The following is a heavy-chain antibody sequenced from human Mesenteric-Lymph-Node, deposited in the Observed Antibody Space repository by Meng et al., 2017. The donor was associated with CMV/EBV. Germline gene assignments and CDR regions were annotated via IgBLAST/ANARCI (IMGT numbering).Heavy chain of an antibody. CDR3: ARGLRGSGDY. Sequence: ASVKVSCKASGYTFTGYYMHWVRQAPGQGLEWMGWMNPNSGNTGYAQKFQGRVTMTRNTSISTAYMELSSLRSEDTAVYYCARGLRGSGDYWGQGTLVTVSS. D-gene: IGHD1-26*01. V-gene: IGHV1-8*02. CDR2: MNPNSGNT. J-gene: IGHJ4*02. CDR1: GYTFTGYY.